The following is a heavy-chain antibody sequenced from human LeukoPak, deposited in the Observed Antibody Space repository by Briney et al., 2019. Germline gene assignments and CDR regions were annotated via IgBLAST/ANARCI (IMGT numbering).Heavy chain of an antibody. Sequence: TSETLSLTCTVSGGSISSGSYYWGWIRQPPGKGLEWIGSIYYSGSTYYNPSLKSRVTISVDTSKNQFSLKLSSVTAADTAVYYCARATYGDYNYYYYYMDVWGKGTTVTISS. V-gene: IGHV4-39*01. CDR2: IYYSGST. CDR3: ARATYGDYNYYYYYMDV. CDR1: GGSISSGSYY. J-gene: IGHJ6*03. D-gene: IGHD4-17*01.